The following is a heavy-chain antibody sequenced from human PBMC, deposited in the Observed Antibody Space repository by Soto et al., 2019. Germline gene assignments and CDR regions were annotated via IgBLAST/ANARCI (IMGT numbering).Heavy chain of an antibody. CDR3: ATNRLGFDY. J-gene: IGHJ4*02. CDR1: GFTFSSYS. D-gene: IGHD2-21*01. V-gene: IGHV3-21*01. Sequence: PGGSLRLSCAASGFTFSSYSMNWVRQAPAKGLEWVSSISSSSYIYYADSVKGRFTICRDNAKNSLYLQMNSLRAEDPAVYYWATNRLGFDYWGQGTLVTVSS. CDR2: ISSSSYI.